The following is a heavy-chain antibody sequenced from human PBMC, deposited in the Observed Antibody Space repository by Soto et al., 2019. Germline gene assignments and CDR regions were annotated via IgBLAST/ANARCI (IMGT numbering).Heavy chain of an antibody. CDR2: IGGGGGST. J-gene: IGHJ4*02. CDR3: AKIAEAVAGTVYGY. D-gene: IGHD6-19*01. CDR1: GFTFSTYA. Sequence: GGSLRLSCAASGFTFSTYAMGWVRQAPGKGLEWVSAIGGGGGSTFYADSVKGRFTISRDNSRNTLSLQVNSLRAEDTAVYYCAKIAEAVAGTVYGYWGQGTLVTVSS. V-gene: IGHV3-23*01.